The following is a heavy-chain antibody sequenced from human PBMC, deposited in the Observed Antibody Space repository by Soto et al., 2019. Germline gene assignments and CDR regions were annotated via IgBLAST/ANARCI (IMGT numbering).Heavy chain of an antibody. CDR3: AREYIAAAGTYYYYGMDV. CDR2: ISYDGSNK. V-gene: IGHV3-30-3*01. D-gene: IGHD6-13*01. Sequence: QVQLVESGGGVVQPGRSLRLSCAASGFTFSSYAMHWVRQAPGKGLEWVAVISYDGSNKYYADSVKGRFTISRDNSKNTLYLQMNSLRAEDTAVYYCAREYIAAAGTYYYYGMDVW. J-gene: IGHJ6*01. CDR1: GFTFSSYA.